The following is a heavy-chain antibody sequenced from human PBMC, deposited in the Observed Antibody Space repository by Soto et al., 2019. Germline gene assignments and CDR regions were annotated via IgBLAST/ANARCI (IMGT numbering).Heavy chain of an antibody. CDR1: GFIFTNFW. V-gene: IGHV3-74*01. CDR2: IDTSGSST. D-gene: IGHD6-13*01. Sequence: GSLRLSCEASGFIFTNFWMHWVRQVPGKGLVWVSRIDTSGSSTSYADSVKGRFTISRDNAKNTVSLQMNSLRAEDTGAYYCAKDSWYFDLWSQGSLVTVSS. CDR3: AKDSWYFDL. J-gene: IGHJ4*02.